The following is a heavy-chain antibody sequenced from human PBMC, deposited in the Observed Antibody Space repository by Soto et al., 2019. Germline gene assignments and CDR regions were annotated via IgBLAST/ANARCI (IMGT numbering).Heavy chain of an antibody. CDR2: IIPIFGSA. D-gene: IGHD2-15*01. CDR1: GGTFSTYA. V-gene: IGHV1-69*05. J-gene: IGHJ6*02. Sequence: QVQLVQSGAEVKKPGSSVKVSCNPSGGTFSTYAISWVRQAPGQGLEWMGGIIPIFGSAHYAQKFQGRVTIDSDESTTTAYMEMISLRPEDTAVYYCARDEMVVATGCRTWHEYYGMDVWGQGTTVTVSS. CDR3: ARDEMVVATGCRTWHEYYGMDV.